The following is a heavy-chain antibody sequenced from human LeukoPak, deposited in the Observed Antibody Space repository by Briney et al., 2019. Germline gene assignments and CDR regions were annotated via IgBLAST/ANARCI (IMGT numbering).Heavy chain of an antibody. D-gene: IGHD6-19*01. CDR1: GFTFSSYA. CDR3: VKGGRAVASKGRFSFDY. CDR2: ISSNGGST. Sequence: GGSLRLSCSASGFTFSSYAMHWVRQAPGKGLEYVSAISSNGGSTYYADSVKGRFTISRDNSKNTLYLQMSSLGAEDTAVYYCVKGGRAVASKGRFSFDYWGQGTLVTVSS. J-gene: IGHJ4*02. V-gene: IGHV3-64D*06.